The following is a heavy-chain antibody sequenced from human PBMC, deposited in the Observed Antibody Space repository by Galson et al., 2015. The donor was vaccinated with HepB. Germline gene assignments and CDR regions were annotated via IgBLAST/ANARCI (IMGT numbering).Heavy chain of an antibody. Sequence: SLRLSCAASGFIFSSYSMNWVRQAPGKGLEWVSYISSSSSTIYYADSVKGRFTISRDNANNSLYLQMNSLRAEDTAVYYCARRYRGYTIDYWGQGTLVTVPS. V-gene: IGHV3-48*04. D-gene: IGHD5-12*01. CDR3: ARRYRGYTIDY. CDR1: GFIFSSYS. CDR2: ISSSSSTI. J-gene: IGHJ4*02.